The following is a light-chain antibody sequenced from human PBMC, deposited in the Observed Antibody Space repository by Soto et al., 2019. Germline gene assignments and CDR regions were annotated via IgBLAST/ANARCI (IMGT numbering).Light chain of an antibody. V-gene: IGKV3-15*01. J-gene: IGKJ1*01. Sequence: EIVMTQSPATLSVSPGERATLSCRASQSVSSNLAWYQQKPGQAPRLLIYGASTRATGIPARFSGCGSGTDFTLTISSLQSEDFAVDYCQQYNNWPPWTFGQGTKVEIK. CDR2: GAS. CDR1: QSVSSN. CDR3: QQYNNWPPWT.